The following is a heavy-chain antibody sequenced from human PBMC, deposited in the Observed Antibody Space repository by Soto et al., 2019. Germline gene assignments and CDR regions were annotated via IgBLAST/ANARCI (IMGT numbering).Heavy chain of an antibody. D-gene: IGHD3-16*01. Sequence: QVHLVESGGGVVQPGRSLRLSCAASGFTFSSYGMHWVRQAPGKGLEWVAFIWHDGGNKFYAESVKGRFTISRDNSKNTLYLQVTSLSAEDTAMYYCARDGNVNTGFGKDYWGQGTLVTVSS. CDR3: ARDGNVNTGFGKDY. J-gene: IGHJ4*02. V-gene: IGHV3-33*01. CDR1: GFTFSSYG. CDR2: IWHDGGNK.